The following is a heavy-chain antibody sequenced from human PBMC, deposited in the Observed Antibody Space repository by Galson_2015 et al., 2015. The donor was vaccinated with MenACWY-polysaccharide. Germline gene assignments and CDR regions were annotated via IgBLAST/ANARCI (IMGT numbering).Heavy chain of an antibody. CDR1: EFTFSSYS. D-gene: IGHD2-8*02. V-gene: IGHV3-48*01. CDR2: ISSSSRTL. Sequence: SLRLSCAASEFTFSSYSMNWVRQAPGKGLEWVSYISSSSRTLYYADSVKGRFTISRDNAKSSLYLQMNSLRAEDTAVYYCARDRYWAFDFWGQGTLVTVSS. J-gene: IGHJ4*02. CDR3: ARDRYWAFDF.